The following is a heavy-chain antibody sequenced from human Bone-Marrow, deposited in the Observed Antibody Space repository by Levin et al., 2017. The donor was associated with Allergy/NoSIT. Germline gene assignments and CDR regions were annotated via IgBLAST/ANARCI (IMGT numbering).Heavy chain of an antibody. CDR2: IYYSGST. J-gene: IGHJ2*01. CDR1: GGSISSGGYY. Sequence: SETLSLTCTVSGGSISSGGYYWSWIRQHPGKGLEWIGYIYYSGSTYYNPSLKSRVTISVDTSKNQFSLKLSSVTAADTAVYYCAREKANSNLNWYFDLWGRGTLVTVSS. CDR3: AREKANSNLNWYFDL. V-gene: IGHV4-31*03. D-gene: IGHD6-13*01.